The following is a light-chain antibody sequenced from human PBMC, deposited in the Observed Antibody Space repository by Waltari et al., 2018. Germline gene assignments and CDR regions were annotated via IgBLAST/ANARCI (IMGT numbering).Light chain of an antibody. Sequence: QLVLTQSPSASASLGASVKLTCTLSSGHSSNIIAWHQQQPEKGPRYCMKVNSDGSHSKGDEIPDRFSGSSSGAERYLTISSLQSEDEADYYCQTGGHGTWVFGGGTKLTVL. J-gene: IGLJ3*02. CDR1: SGHSSNI. CDR3: QTGGHGTWV. V-gene: IGLV4-69*01. CDR2: VNSDGSH.